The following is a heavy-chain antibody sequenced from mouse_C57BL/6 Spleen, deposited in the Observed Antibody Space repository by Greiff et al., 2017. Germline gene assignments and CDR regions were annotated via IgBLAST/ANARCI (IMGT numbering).Heavy chain of an antibody. CDR3: AKHDYYGSSYPFAY. J-gene: IGHJ3*01. CDR1: GFSLTSYG. Sequence: QVQLKESGPGLVAPSQSLSLPCTVSGFSLTSYGVDWVRLPPGKGLEWLGVIWGGGRTNYNSALMSRLSIRKDNSKSQVFLKMNSLQTEDTAMYYCAKHDYYGSSYPFAYWGQGTLVTVSA. D-gene: IGHD1-1*01. CDR2: IWGGGRT. V-gene: IGHV2-9*01.